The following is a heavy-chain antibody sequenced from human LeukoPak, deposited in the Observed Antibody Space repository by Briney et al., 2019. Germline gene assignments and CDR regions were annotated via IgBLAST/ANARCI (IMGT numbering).Heavy chain of an antibody. V-gene: IGHV3-74*01. J-gene: IGHJ4*02. CDR2: ISSDGGTT. CDR1: GFTFSSYW. Sequence: PGGSLRLSCAASGFTFSSYWMHWLRQTPGEGLVWLSRISSDGGTTTYADSVKGRFTISRDNAKNTLYLQMNSLRAEDTAVYYCTRGGENDYSEYWGQGTLVTVSS. D-gene: IGHD3-16*01. CDR3: TRGGENDYSEY.